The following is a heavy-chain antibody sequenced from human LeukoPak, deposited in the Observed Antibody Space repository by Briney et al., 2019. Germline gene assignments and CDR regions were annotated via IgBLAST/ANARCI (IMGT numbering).Heavy chain of an antibody. CDR2: INGDGTTT. D-gene: IGHD1-26*01. V-gene: IGHV3-74*01. J-gene: IGHJ4*02. CDR3: ARRWYTGTYYYFDL. Sequence: GGSLRLSCAASGFTLSTHWMHWVRQAPGKGLVWVSRINGDGTTTSYADSVEGRFTISRVNAKSTLYLEMDSLRAEDTAIYYCARRWYTGTYYYFDLWGQGTLVTVSS. CDR1: GFTLSTHW.